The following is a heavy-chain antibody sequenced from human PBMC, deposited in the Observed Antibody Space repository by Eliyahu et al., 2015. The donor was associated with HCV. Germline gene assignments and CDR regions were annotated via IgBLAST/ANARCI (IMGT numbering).Heavy chain of an antibody. CDR1: GGSISSGGNY. D-gene: IGHD3-22*01. Sequence: LVKPSQTLSLTCSVSGGSISSGGNYWGWIRQRPGEGLEWIGYMYYSGNTYYNPSLKSRTTISVDTAKNQFSLKLSSVTAADTAVYYCARAPYYYDNSGVGFDHWGQGTLVTVSS. CDR3: ARAPYYYDNSGVGFDH. V-gene: IGHV4-31*03. CDR2: MYYSGNT. J-gene: IGHJ4*02.